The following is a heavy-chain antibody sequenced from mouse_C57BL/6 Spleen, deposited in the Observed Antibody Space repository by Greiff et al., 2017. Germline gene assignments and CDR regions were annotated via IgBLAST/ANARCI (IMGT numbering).Heavy chain of an antibody. CDR1: GFTFSSYA. J-gene: IGHJ3*01. V-gene: IGHV5-4*01. D-gene: IGHD3-2*02. Sequence: EVHLVESGGGLVKPGGSLKLSCAASGFTFSSYAMSWVRQTPEKRLEWVATISDGGSYTYYPDNVKGRFTISRDNAKNNLYLQMSHLKSEDTAMYYWAREDSSGYPFAYWGQGTLVTVSA. CDR3: AREDSSGYPFAY. CDR2: ISDGGSYT.